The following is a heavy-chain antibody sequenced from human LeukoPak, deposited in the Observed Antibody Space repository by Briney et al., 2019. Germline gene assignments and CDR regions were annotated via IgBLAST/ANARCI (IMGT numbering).Heavy chain of an antibody. CDR2: ISTDGKST. V-gene: IGHV3-74*01. CDR3: VRDYQFIQEV. D-gene: IGHD2-2*01. J-gene: IGHJ6*02. CDR1: GFTFSNYW. Sequence: GGSLRLSCVASGFTFSNYWMLWVRQAPGKGLMWVSLISTDGKSTRYAESVKGRFTISRDNAKNALYLQMDILRVEDTALYFCVRDYQFIQEVWGQGTTVTISS.